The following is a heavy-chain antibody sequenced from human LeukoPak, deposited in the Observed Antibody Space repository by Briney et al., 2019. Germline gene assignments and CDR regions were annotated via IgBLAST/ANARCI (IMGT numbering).Heavy chain of an antibody. Sequence: GASVKVSCKASGYTFTSYGISWVRQAPGQGLEWMGWISAYNGNTNYAQKLQGRVTMTTDTSTSTAYMELRSLRSDDTAVYYCAKDVYCSGGSCYFDYWGQGTLVTVSS. V-gene: IGHV1-18*01. J-gene: IGHJ4*02. CDR2: ISAYNGNT. D-gene: IGHD2-15*01. CDR1: GYTFTSYG. CDR3: AKDVYCSGGSCYFDY.